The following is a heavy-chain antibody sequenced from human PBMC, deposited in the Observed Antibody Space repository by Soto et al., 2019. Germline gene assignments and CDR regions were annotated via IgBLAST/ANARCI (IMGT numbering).Heavy chain of an antibody. Sequence: GGSLRLSCAASGFTFSSYAMSWVRQAPGKGLEWVSAISGSGGSTYYADSVKGRFTISRDNSKNTLYLQMNSLRAEDTAVYYCAKDGRGYSGYDPLDYWGQGTLVTVSS. J-gene: IGHJ4*02. CDR1: GFTFSSYA. D-gene: IGHD5-12*01. CDR2: ISGSGGST. V-gene: IGHV3-23*01. CDR3: AKDGRGYSGYDPLDY.